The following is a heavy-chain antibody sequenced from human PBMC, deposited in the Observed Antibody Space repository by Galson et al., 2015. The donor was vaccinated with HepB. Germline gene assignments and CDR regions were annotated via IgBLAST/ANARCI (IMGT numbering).Heavy chain of an antibody. CDR3: ARDRYSNRSPKYYYYYYGMDV. D-gene: IGHD6-13*01. J-gene: IGHJ6*02. V-gene: IGHV1-3*01. Sequence: SVKVSCKASGYTFTSYAMHWVRQAPGQRLEWMGWINAGNGNTKYSQKFQGRVTITRDTSASTAYMELSRLRSEDTAVYYCARDRYSNRSPKYYYYYYGMDVWGQGTTGTVSS. CDR1: GYTFTSYA. CDR2: INAGNGNT.